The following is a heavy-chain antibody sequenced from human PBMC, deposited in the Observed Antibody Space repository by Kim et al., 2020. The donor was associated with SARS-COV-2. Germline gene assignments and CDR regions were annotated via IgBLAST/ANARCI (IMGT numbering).Heavy chain of an antibody. CDR1: GYNFTSDD. J-gene: IGHJ4*02. CDR2: MNPTTGST. CDR3: ARGATGWYYFDL. V-gene: IGHV1-8*01. D-gene: IGHD6-19*01. Sequence: ASVKVSCKASGYNFTSDDINWVRQAAGQGFEWMGWMNPTTGSTGYAQKFQDRVTMTRDPSINTAFMELSSLRSEDTAVYYCARGATGWYYFDLWGQGTLVTVSS.